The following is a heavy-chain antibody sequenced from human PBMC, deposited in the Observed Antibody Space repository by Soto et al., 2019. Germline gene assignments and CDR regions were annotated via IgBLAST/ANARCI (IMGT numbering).Heavy chain of an antibody. J-gene: IGHJ4*02. D-gene: IGHD3-22*01. V-gene: IGHV3-64D*08. CDR1: GFTFSSYA. Sequence: GGSLRLSCSASGFTFSSYAMHWVRQAPGKGLEYVSAISSNGGSTYYADSVKGRFTISRDNSKNTLYLQMSSLRAEDTAVYYCVKSDRRYYDSSGYYDYWGQGTLVTVSS. CDR3: VKSDRRYYDSSGYYDY. CDR2: ISSNGGST.